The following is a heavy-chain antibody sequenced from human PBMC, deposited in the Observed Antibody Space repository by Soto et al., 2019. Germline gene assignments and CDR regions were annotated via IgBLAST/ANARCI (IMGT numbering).Heavy chain of an antibody. CDR2: INAGNGNT. Sequence: ASVKVSCKASGYTFTSYAMHWVRQAPGQRLEWMGWINAGNGNTKYSQKFQGRVTITRDTSASTAYVELSSLRSEDTAVFYCARAPTYYYGSGPSGGYYFDYWGQGTLVTVSS. D-gene: IGHD3-10*01. J-gene: IGHJ4*02. CDR1: GYTFTSYA. V-gene: IGHV1-3*01. CDR3: ARAPTYYYGSGPSGGYYFDY.